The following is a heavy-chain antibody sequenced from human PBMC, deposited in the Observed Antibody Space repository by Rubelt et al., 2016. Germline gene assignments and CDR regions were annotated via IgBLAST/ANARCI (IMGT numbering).Heavy chain of an antibody. V-gene: IGHV2-5*02. CDR1: GFSLSTSGVG. D-gene: IGHD5-18*01. CDR2: IYWDDNK. Sequence: QITLQESGPTLVKPTQTLTLTCTFSGFSLSTSGVGVGWIRQPPGKALEWLAIIYWDDNKRYSPSLKSRLTITKDPSKNQVVLTMTNMDPVDTATEYCAHRTNIFGYAGYWGQGTLVTVSS. CDR3: AHRTNIFGYAGY. J-gene: IGHJ4*02.